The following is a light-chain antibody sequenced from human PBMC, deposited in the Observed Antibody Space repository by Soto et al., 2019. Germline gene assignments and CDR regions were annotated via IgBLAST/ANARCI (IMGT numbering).Light chain of an antibody. CDR3: QQHFNGPIT. V-gene: IGKV3-11*01. CDR2: GAS. CDR1: QSISSF. Sequence: MSVPQSTGTLSVSPGERAPLSCRASQSISSFLAWYQQKPGQAPRLLIYGASNRATGIPARFSGSGSGTDFTLTISSLEPEDFAVYYCQQHFNGPITFGQGARMEI. J-gene: IGKJ5*01.